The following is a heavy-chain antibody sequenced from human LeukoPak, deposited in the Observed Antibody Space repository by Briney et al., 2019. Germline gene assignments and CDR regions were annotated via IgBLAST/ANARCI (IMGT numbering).Heavy chain of an antibody. CDR1: GGSISSYY. J-gene: IGHJ4*02. CDR3: ARIIGPHSYDPFDY. V-gene: IGHV4-59*01. D-gene: IGHD5-18*01. Sequence: PSETLSLTCTVSGGSISSYYWSWIRQPPGKGLEWIGYIYYGGSTNYNPSLKSRVTISVDTSKNQFSLKLSSVTAADTAVYYCARIIGPHSYDPFDYWGQGTLVTVSS. CDR2: IYYGGST.